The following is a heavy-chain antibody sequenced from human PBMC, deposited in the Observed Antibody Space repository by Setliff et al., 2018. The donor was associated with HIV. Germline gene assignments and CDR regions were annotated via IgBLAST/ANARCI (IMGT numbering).Heavy chain of an antibody. J-gene: IGHJ4*02. D-gene: IGHD2-15*01. V-gene: IGHV1-69*10. CDR1: GGSFTSFA. CDR2: IMSILRIA. CDR3: AKELSYCSGGNCYFDS. Sequence: SLKVSCKASGGSFTSFAISWVRQAPGQGLEWMGGIMSILRIANYAQKFQGRVTITADKSTRTAYMELSSLRSEDTAVYYCAKELSYCSGGNCYFDSWGQGTPVTVSS.